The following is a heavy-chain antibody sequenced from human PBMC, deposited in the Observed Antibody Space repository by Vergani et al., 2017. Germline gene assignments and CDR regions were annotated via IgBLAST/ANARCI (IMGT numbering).Heavy chain of an antibody. D-gene: IGHD3-16*01. CDR1: GFTFQAFA. J-gene: IGHJ2*01. CDR3: VKDNDYDADGPIDL. CDR2: IDRNYGVK. Sequence: VEAGGGLVQPGGSLRLPCTASGFTFQAFAFHWLRQVSGRGLEWVSGIDRNYGVKNGNSFEGRFSISRDNAKKAVFLQMNNLRHEDTALYFCVKDNDYDADGPIDLWGRGTLVTVSS. V-gene: IGHV3-9*01.